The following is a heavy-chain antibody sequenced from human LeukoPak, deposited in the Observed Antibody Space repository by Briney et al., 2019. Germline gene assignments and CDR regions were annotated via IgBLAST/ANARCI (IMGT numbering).Heavy chain of an antibody. CDR1: GFTLSSYA. V-gene: IGHV3-23*01. CDR2: ISVSGNT. D-gene: IGHD3-22*01. J-gene: IGHJ4*02. Sequence: GGSLRLSCAASGFTLSSYAMSWVRQAPGKGLEWVSAISVSGNTYHADSVKGRFTISRDSSKNTLYLQMNRLRAEDAAVYYCAKDGYDSSSDYHFDYWGQGTLVTVSS. CDR3: AKDGYDSSSDYHFDY.